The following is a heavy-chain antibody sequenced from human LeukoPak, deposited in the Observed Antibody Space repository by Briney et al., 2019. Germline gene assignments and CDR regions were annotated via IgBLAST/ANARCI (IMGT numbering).Heavy chain of an antibody. V-gene: IGHV4-61*02. D-gene: IGHD6-13*01. J-gene: IGHJ3*01. Sequence: SQTLSLTCTVSGGSISSGSHYWSWIRQPAGKGLEWFGRIYTTESTNYNPSLKSRVAISVDTSKNQFSLRLSSVTAADTAVYYCARVGPDTSSWYGGFDVWGQGTVVTVSS. CDR2: IYTTEST. CDR3: ARVGPDTSSWYGGFDV. CDR1: GGSISSGSHY.